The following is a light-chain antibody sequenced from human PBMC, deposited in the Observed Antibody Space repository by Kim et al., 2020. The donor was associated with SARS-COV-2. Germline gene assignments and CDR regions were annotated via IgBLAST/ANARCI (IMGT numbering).Light chain of an antibody. CDR3: QQYNSYSTWT. CDR2: DAS. Sequence: DIQMTQSPSTLSASVGDRVTITCRASQSISSWLAWYQQKPGKAPKLLIYDASSLDSGVPSRFSGSGSGTEFTLTISSLQPDDFATYYCQQYNSYSTWTFGQGTKVDIK. CDR1: QSISSW. J-gene: IGKJ1*01. V-gene: IGKV1-5*01.